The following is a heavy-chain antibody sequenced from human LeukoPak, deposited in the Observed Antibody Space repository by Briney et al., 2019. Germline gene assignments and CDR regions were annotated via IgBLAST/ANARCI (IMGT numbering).Heavy chain of an antibody. CDR2: INSDGSST. J-gene: IGHJ4*02. D-gene: IGHD5-12*01. CDR3: ARSSTSGYDRIDFDY. Sequence: PGGSLRLSCAASGFIFNSYWMHWVRQAPGKGLVWVSRINSDGSSTSYAESVKGRFAISRDNAKKTLYLQMNSLRAEDTAVYYCARSSTSGYDRIDFDYWGQGTQVTVSS. V-gene: IGHV3-74*01. CDR1: GFIFNSYW.